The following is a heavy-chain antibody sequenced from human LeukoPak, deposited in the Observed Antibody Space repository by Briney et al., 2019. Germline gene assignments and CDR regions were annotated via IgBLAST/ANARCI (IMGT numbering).Heavy chain of an antibody. V-gene: IGHV3-7*01. Sequence: GGSLRLSCAASGFTFSSYWMSWVRQAPGKGLEWVANIKQDGSEKYYVDSVKGRFTISRDNAKNSLYLQMNSLRAEDTAVYYCAKDIMWLSNFFDAFDIWGQGTKVTGSS. D-gene: IGHD2-21*01. CDR3: AKDIMWLSNFFDAFDI. CDR2: IKQDGSEK. J-gene: IGHJ3*02. CDR1: GFTFSSYW.